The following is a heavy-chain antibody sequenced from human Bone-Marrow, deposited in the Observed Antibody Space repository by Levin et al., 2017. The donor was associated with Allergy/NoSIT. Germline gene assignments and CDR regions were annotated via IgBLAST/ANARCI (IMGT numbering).Heavy chain of an antibody. CDR2: INPYNGNT. J-gene: IGHJ4*02. D-gene: IGHD3-3*01. CDR3: ARSISGDYLDY. CDR1: GYTFTNYG. Sequence: ASVKVSCKASGYTFTNYGISWVRQAPGQGLEWMGWINPYNGNTNYAQKLQGRVTMTTDTSTSTAYMELRSLRSDDTAVYYCARSISGDYLDYWGLGTLVTVSS. V-gene: IGHV1-18*01.